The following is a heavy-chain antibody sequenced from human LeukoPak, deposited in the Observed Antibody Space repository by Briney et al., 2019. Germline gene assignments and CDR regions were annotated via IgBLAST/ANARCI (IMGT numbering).Heavy chain of an antibody. D-gene: IGHD6-19*01. J-gene: IGHJ4*02. CDR3: VADPDSGGWSTFDY. V-gene: IGHV3-74*01. Sequence: GGSLRLSCAASGFTFSRHWMHWVRQAPGKGLVWVSRIKSDGSATNYADSVKGRFTISRDNAKNTLYLQMNSLRAEDTAVYYCVADPDSGGWSTFDYWGQGTLVTASS. CDR2: IKSDGSAT. CDR1: GFTFSRHW.